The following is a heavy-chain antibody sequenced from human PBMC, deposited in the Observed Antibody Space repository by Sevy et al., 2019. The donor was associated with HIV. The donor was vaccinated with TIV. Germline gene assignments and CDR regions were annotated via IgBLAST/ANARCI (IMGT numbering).Heavy chain of an antibody. J-gene: IGHJ1*01. CDR3: ARGRYSDSSGYYFK. V-gene: IGHV3-33*01. CDR1: GFTFSSYG. CDR2: IWYDGGKK. D-gene: IGHD3-22*01. Sequence: GGSLRLSCAASGFTFSSYGMHWVRQAPGKGPEWVAVIWYDGGKKFYADSVRGRFTISRDNSRNTLYLQMNSLRVEDTAVYCCARGRYSDSSGYYFKWGQGTLVTVSS.